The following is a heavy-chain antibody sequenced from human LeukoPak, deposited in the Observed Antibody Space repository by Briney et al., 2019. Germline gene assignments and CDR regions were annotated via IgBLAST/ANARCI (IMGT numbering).Heavy chain of an antibody. CDR2: INHSGST. D-gene: IGHD6-19*01. CDR3: ARLYSSGWYRIDY. J-gene: IGHJ4*02. Sequence: SETLSLTCAVYGGSFSGYYWSWTRQPPGKGLEWIGEINHSGSTNYNPSLKSRVTISVDTSKNQFSLKLSSVTAADTAVYYCARLYSSGWYRIDYWGQGTLVTVSS. V-gene: IGHV4-34*01. CDR1: GGSFSGYY.